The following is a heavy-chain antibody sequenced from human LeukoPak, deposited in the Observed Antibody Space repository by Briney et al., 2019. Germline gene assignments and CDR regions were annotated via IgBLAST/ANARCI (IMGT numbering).Heavy chain of an antibody. J-gene: IGHJ4*02. D-gene: IGHD1-26*01. CDR3: ARGAAGMLGGTNPFDY. CDR2: INPNNGGT. Sequence: ASVKVSCKASGYPFTDYYLHWVRQAPGQGLEWMGWINPNNGGTNYAQTCRGRVTMTRDTSISTVYMEVISLRSDDTAVYYCARGAAGMLGGTNPFDYWGQGTLVTLSS. V-gene: IGHV1-2*02. CDR1: GYPFTDYY.